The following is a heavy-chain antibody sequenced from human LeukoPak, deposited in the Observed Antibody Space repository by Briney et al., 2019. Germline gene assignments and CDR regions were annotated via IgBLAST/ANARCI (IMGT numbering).Heavy chain of an antibody. V-gene: IGHV1-46*01. CDR3: ATWAGSPLSDY. Sequence: ASVKVSCKASGYTFTGYYMHWVRQAPGQGLEWMGIINPSGGSTSYAQKFQGRVTMTRDTSTSTVYMELSSLRSEDAAVYYCATWAGSPLSDYWGQGTLVTVSS. D-gene: IGHD1-26*01. CDR1: GYTFTGYY. J-gene: IGHJ4*02. CDR2: INPSGGST.